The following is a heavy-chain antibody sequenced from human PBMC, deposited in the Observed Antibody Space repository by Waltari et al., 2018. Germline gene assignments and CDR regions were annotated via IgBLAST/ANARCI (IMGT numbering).Heavy chain of an antibody. V-gene: IGHV1-69*11. CDR1: GGTFSSYA. CDR3: ASYLGASRDIGAFDI. J-gene: IGHJ3*02. D-gene: IGHD2-15*01. Sequence: QVQLVQSGAEVKKPGSSVKVSCKASGGTFSSYAISWVRQAPGQGLGWMVRIIPIVGTANYAQKFQGRVTITADESTSTAYMELSSLRSEDTAVYYCASYLGASRDIGAFDIWGQGTMVTVSS. CDR2: IIPIVGTA.